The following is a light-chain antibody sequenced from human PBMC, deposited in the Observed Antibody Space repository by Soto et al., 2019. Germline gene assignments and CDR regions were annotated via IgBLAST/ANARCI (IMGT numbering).Light chain of an antibody. Sequence: QSVLTHPPSASGAPGQRVTISCSGSSSNIGSNTVNWYQQLPGTAPKLLIHSNNQRPSGVPDRFSGSKSGTSASLAISWLQSEDEADYYCAAWDDSLNARVVFGGGTKVTV. CDR2: SNN. J-gene: IGLJ2*01. CDR3: AAWDDSLNARVV. CDR1: SSNIGSNT. V-gene: IGLV1-44*01.